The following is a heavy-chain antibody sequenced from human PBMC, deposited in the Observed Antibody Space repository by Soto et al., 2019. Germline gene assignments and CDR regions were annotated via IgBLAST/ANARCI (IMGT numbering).Heavy chain of an antibody. Sequence: ASVKVSCKASGYTFPSYAMHWVRQAPGQRLEWMGWINAGNGNTKYSQKFQGRVTITRDTSASTAYMELSSLRSEDTAVYYCARVGLRYFDWLRTYTNWFDPWGQGTLVTSPQ. J-gene: IGHJ5*02. CDR1: GYTFPSYA. CDR2: INAGNGNT. D-gene: IGHD3-9*01. CDR3: ARVGLRYFDWLRTYTNWFDP. V-gene: IGHV1-3*01.